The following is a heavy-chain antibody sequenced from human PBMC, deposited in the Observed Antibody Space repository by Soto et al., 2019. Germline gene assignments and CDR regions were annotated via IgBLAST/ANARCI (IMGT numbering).Heavy chain of an antibody. CDR3: AREGPSYGSTYLDN. Sequence: TCRVAEGSSRGYGWTWIRQHTGKGLEWLGYIYYTWNTKYNPSLKSRVTISADTSNNQLFLKLSSATAADTAVYYCAREGPSYGSTYLDNWGPGTLLTVSS. CDR2: IYYTWNT. CDR1: EGSSRGYG. V-gene: IGHV4-59*01. J-gene: IGHJ4*02. D-gene: IGHD5-18*01.